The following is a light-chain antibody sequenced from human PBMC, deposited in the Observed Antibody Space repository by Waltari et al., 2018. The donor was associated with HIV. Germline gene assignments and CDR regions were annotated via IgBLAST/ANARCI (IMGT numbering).Light chain of an antibody. V-gene: IGLV2-14*03. CDR3: SSYTSSSTVV. J-gene: IGLJ2*01. CDR2: DVS. Sequence: QSALTQPASVSGSPGQSITISCTATRSDVGAYNYVPCYQLHPGKAPNLMIYDVSNRPSGGSDRVAGSKSANAASLTISGRQAEDEAHYYCSSYTSSSTVVFGGGTKLTVL. CDR1: RSDVGAYNY.